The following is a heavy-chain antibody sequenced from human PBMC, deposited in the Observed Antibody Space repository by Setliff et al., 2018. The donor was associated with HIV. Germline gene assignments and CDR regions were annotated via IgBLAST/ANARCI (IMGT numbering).Heavy chain of an antibody. J-gene: IGHJ4*02. D-gene: IGHD3-10*01. CDR3: ATDRGGRYLDY. CDR1: GGSITSGGYN. CDR2: VDFGFRR. V-gene: IGHV4-31*11. Sequence: SETLSLTCAVYGGSITSGGYNWIWIRQHPEKGLEWIGYVDFGFRRYYNPSLKSQVIISVYTPKNQFSLTFNSVTAADTAVYYCATDRGGRYLDYWGQGAPVTVS.